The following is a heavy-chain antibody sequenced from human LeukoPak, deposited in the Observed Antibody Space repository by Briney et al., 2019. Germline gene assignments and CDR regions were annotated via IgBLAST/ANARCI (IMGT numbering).Heavy chain of an antibody. CDR2: IWVDGTNK. J-gene: IGHJ3*02. Sequence: PRGSLRLSCAASGFTFSSYGMHWVRQAPGKGLEWVAVIWVDGTNKYYADSVKGRFTISRDNSKNTLYLQMNSLRAEDTAVYYCARDTYDILTGYYKWAFDIWGQGTMVTLPS. CDR1: GFTFSSYG. CDR3: ARDTYDILTGYYKWAFDI. V-gene: IGHV3-33*01. D-gene: IGHD3-9*01.